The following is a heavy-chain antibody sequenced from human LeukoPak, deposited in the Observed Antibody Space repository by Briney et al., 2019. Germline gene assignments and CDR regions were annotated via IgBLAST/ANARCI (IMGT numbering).Heavy chain of an antibody. CDR3: AIGITGYYAGTDY. V-gene: IGHV1-69*05. CDR2: ITPIFGTA. CDR1: GGTFSSHG. Sequence: ASVKVSCKASGGTFSSHGISWVRQAPGQGLEWMGGITPIFGTANYPQKFQGRVTITTDETTSTAYMEVSSLRSEDTAVYYCAIGITGYYAGTDYWGQGTLVTVSS. J-gene: IGHJ4*02. D-gene: IGHD3-9*01.